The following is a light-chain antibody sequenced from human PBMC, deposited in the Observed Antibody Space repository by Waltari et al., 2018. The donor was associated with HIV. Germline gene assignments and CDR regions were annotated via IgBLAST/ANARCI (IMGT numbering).Light chain of an antibody. CDR3: CSYAGGYTLV. CDR1: SSDVGGYNY. V-gene: IGLV2-11*01. J-gene: IGLJ3*02. CDR2: DVT. Sequence: QSALTQPRSVSGSPGQSVTISCTGTSSDVGGYNYVSWYQQHPGKAPKLMIYDVTKRPSGVPDRFSGSKSGNTASLTISVLQAEDEADYFCCSYAGGYTLVFGGGTKLTVL.